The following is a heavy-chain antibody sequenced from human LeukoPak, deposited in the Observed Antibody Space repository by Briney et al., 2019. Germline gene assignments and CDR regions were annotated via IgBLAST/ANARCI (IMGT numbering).Heavy chain of an antibody. Sequence: SETLSLTCTVSGGSISSYYWSWIRQPPGKGLEWIGYIYYSGSTNYNPSLKSRVTISVDTSKNQFSLKLSSVTAADTAVYYCARGSPVWYYDFWSGYSLHGSYFDYWGQGTLVTVSS. J-gene: IGHJ4*02. D-gene: IGHD3-3*01. CDR3: ARGSPVWYYDFWSGYSLHGSYFDY. V-gene: IGHV4-59*01. CDR1: GGSISSYY. CDR2: IYYSGST.